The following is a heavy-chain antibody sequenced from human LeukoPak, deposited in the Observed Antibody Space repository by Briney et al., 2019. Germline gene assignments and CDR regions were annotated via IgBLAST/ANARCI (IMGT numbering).Heavy chain of an antibody. CDR3: ARDNIVVVAATKAYYFDY. V-gene: IGHV4-34*01. D-gene: IGHD2-15*01. J-gene: IGHJ4*02. CDR1: GGSFSGYY. CDR2: INHSGST. Sequence: PSETLSLTCAVYGGSFSGYYWSWLRQPPGKGLEWIGEINHSGSTNYNPSLKSRVTISVDTSKNQFSLKLSSVTAADTAVYYCARDNIVVVAATKAYYFDYWGQGALVTVSS.